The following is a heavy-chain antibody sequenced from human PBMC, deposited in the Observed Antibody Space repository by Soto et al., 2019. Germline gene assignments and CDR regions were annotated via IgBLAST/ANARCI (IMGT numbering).Heavy chain of an antibody. D-gene: IGHD3-22*01. CDR1: GFTFSSYG. CDR2: ISYDGSNK. Sequence: GGSLRLSCAASGFTFSSYGMHWVRQAPGKGLEWVAVISYDGSNKYYADSVKGRFTISRDNSKNTLYLQMNSLRAEDTAVYYCAKDQGTMIVAAHGMDAWGQGTTVTVSS. J-gene: IGHJ6*02. V-gene: IGHV3-30*18. CDR3: AKDQGTMIVAAHGMDA.